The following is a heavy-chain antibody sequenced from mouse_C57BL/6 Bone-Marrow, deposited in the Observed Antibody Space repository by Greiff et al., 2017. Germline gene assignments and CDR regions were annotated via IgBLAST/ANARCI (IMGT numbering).Heavy chain of an antibody. Sequence: QVQLQQSGAELVKPGASVKLSCKASGYTFTEYTIHWVKQRSGQGLEWIGWFYPGSGSIKYNEKFKDKATLTADKSSSTVYMELSRLTSEDSAVXVCSSDGIYYGYDGGGYYFDYWGQGTTLTVSS. CDR2: FYPGSGSI. V-gene: IGHV1-62-2*01. D-gene: IGHD2-2*01. CDR3: SSDGIYYGYDGGGYYFDY. J-gene: IGHJ2*01. CDR1: GYTFTEYT.